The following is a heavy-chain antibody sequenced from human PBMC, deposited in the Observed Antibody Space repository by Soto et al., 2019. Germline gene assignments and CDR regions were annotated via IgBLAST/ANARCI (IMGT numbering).Heavy chain of an antibody. CDR2: IDWDDDK. CDR1: GFSLSTSGMC. CDR3: ARIQRELPLGLTDYYYYGMDV. D-gene: IGHD1-26*01. Sequence: SGPTLVKPTQTLTLTCTFSGFSLSTSGMCVSWIRQPPGKALEWLALIDWDDDKYYSTYLKTRITISKETSKNQVVLKMTNMDPVDTATYYCARIQRELPLGLTDYYYYGMDVWGQGTTVTVSS. V-gene: IGHV2-70*01. J-gene: IGHJ6*02.